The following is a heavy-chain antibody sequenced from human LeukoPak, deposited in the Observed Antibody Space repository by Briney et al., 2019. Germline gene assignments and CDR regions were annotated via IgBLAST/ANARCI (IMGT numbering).Heavy chain of an antibody. J-gene: IGHJ4*01. CDR1: GFVFRNYW. CDR3: ARAVTSTEGY. V-gene: IGHV3-7*03. CDR2: INDGGSGK. D-gene: IGHD4-17*01. Sequence: GSLRLSCAASGFVFRNYWMTWVRQAPGKGLEWVASINDGGSGKYYVDSVKGRFTISRDNAQKSLYLEMHSLRAEDTAVYYCARAVTSTEGYWGHGTLVTVSS.